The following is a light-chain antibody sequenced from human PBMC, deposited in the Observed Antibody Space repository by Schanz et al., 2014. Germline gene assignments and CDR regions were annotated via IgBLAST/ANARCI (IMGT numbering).Light chain of an antibody. CDR1: SSDVGSYNL. CDR2: EVS. Sequence: QSVLTQPASVSGSPGQSITISCTGTSSDVGSYNLVSWYQQHPGKAPKLMIYEVSKRPSGVSTRFSGSKSGNTASLTVSGLQAEDEADYYCSSYAGSYTFMVFGGGTKLTVL. J-gene: IGLJ2*01. V-gene: IGLV2-14*02. CDR3: SSYAGSYTFMV.